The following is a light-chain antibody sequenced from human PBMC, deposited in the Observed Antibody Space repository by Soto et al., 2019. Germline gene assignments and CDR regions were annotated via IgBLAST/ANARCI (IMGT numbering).Light chain of an antibody. V-gene: IGKV3-15*01. Sequence: EIVMTQSPATLSVSVGERATLSCRASQSVSSNLAWYQQKPGQAPRLLIYGASTRATGIPARFSGSGSGTEFTLTISSLQSEDFAVYYCQQYNNWPPGTFGQGTKVEIK. J-gene: IGKJ1*01. CDR3: QQYNNWPPGT. CDR1: QSVSSN. CDR2: GAS.